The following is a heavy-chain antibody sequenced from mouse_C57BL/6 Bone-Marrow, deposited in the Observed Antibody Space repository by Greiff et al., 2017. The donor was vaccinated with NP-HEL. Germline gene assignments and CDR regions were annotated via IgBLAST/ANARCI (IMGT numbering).Heavy chain of an antibody. D-gene: IGHD2-5*01. Sequence: DVKLVESGGGLVKPGGSLKLSCAASGFTFSSYAMSWVRQTPEKRLEWVATISDGGSYTYYPDNVKGRFTISRDNAKNNLYLQMSHLKSEDTAMYYCARVYSNYEGFAYWGQGTLVTVSA. CDR1: GFTFSSYA. J-gene: IGHJ3*01. V-gene: IGHV5-4*03. CDR3: ARVYSNYEGFAY. CDR2: ISDGGSYT.